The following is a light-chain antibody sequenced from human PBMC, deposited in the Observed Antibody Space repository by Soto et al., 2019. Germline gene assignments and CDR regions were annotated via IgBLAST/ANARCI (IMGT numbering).Light chain of an antibody. J-gene: IGKJ2*01. CDR3: QHYNNWPPYT. Sequence: EIVMTQSPATLSVSPGERATLSCLASQSVRINLAWYQQKPGQAPRLLIYGASTRATGIPARFSGSGSGTEFTLTISSLQSEDFAVYYCQHYNNWPPYTFGQGNKLEI. CDR2: GAS. CDR1: QSVRIN. V-gene: IGKV3-15*01.